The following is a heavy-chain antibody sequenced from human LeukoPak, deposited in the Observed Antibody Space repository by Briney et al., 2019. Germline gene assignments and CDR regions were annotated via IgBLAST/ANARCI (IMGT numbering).Heavy chain of an antibody. Sequence: ASVKVSCKPSGYTFTGYYMHWVRQAPGQGLEWMGWISPNTGATMYAQNFQGRVTLTRDTSIDAGYMELSSLRSDDTAVYYCARDRVGSGWPRPYYFEFWGQGSLVSVSS. V-gene: IGHV1-2*02. D-gene: IGHD6-19*01. J-gene: IGHJ4*02. CDR1: GYTFTGYY. CDR2: ISPNTGAT. CDR3: ARDRVGSGWPRPYYFEF.